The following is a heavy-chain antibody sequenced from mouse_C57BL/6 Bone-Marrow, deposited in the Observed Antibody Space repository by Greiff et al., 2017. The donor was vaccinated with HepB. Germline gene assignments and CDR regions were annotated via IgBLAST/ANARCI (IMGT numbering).Heavy chain of an antibody. CDR1: GYAFSSSW. CDR2: IYPGDGDT. CDR3: ARSGTTTVALGPY. Sequence: QVQLQQSGPELVKPGASVKISCKASGYAFSSSWMNWVKQRPGKGLEWIGRIYPGDGDTNYNGKFKGKATLTADKSSSTAYMQLSSLTSEDSAVYFCARSGTTTVALGPYWGRGTTLTVSS. V-gene: IGHV1-82*01. J-gene: IGHJ2*01. D-gene: IGHD1-1*01.